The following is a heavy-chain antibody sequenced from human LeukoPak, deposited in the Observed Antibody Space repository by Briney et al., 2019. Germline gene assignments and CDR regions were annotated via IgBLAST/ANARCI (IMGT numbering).Heavy chain of an antibody. CDR3: ATGSFWGGHTPWYYYYYMDV. Sequence: ASVKVSCKASGYTFTSYDINWVRQATGQGLEWMGWMNPNSGNTGYAQKFQGRVTITRNTSISTAYMELSSLRSEDTAVYYCATGSFWGGHTPWYYYYYMDVWGKGTTVTVSS. D-gene: IGHD3-3*01. CDR1: GYTFTSYD. J-gene: IGHJ6*03. CDR2: MNPNSGNT. V-gene: IGHV1-8*03.